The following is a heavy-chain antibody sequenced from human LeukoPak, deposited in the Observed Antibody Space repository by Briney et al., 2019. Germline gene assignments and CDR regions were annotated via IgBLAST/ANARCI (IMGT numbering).Heavy chain of an antibody. CDR2: FSDSGGAT. J-gene: IGHJ4*02. CDR3: AEVRVTGYSSFDS. Sequence: GGSLRLSCAASGFTFSTFAMTWVRQAPGKGLEWVSGFSDSGGATYYADSVKGRFTISRDNSKNTLYLQMNSLRAEHTDVYYCAEVRVTGYSSFDSWGQGTLVTVSS. V-gene: IGHV3-23*01. D-gene: IGHD3-9*01. CDR1: GFTFSTFA.